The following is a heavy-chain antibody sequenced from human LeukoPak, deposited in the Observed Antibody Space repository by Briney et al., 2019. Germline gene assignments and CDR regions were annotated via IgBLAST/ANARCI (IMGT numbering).Heavy chain of an antibody. CDR2: INPNSGGT. CDR1: GYTFTGYY. J-gene: IGHJ4*02. D-gene: IGHD5-24*01. Sequence: GASVKVSCKASGYTFTGYYMHWVRQAPGQGLEWMGWINPNSGGTNYAQKFQGRVTMTRDTSISTAYMELSRLRSDDTAVYYCTRAEMATIPSSADYWGQGTLVTVSS. CDR3: TRAEMATIPSSADY. V-gene: IGHV1-2*02.